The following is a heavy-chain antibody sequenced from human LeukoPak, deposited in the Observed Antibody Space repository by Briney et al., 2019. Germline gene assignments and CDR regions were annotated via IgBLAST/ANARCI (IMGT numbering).Heavy chain of an antibody. CDR1: GFSFSNYW. V-gene: IGHV3-7*01. J-gene: IGHJ4*02. CDR2: IKHDGTEK. D-gene: IGHD4-11*01. CDR3: ARDSGDRTVDY. Sequence: PGGSLRLSCAASGFSFSNYWMSWVRQAPGKGLEWVANIKHDGTEKHNVDSVEGRFTVSRDNAKNSVYLQMNSLRVDDTAVYYCARDSGDRTVDYWGQGTLVTVSS.